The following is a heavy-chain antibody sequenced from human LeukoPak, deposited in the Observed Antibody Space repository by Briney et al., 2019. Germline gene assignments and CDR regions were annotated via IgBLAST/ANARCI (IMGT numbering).Heavy chain of an antibody. J-gene: IGHJ6*02. CDR2: INPNSGGT. CDR1: GYTFTGYY. CDR3: ARAGSGWYGSYYYYYGMDV. Sequence: ASVKVSCKASGYTFTGYYMHWVRQAPGQGLEWMGWINPNSGGTNYAQKFQGRVTMTRDTSISTAYMELSRLRSDDTAVYYCARAGSGWYGSYYYYYGMDVWGQGTTVTVSS. D-gene: IGHD6-19*01. V-gene: IGHV1-2*02.